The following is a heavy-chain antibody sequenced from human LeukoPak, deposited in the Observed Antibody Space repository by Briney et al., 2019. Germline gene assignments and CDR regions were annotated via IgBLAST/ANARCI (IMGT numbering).Heavy chain of an antibody. D-gene: IGHD2-15*01. Sequence: GASVKVSCKASGGTFSSYAISLVRQAPGQGLEWMGGIIPIFGTANYAQKFQGRVTITTDESTSTAYMELSSLRSEDTAVYYCASGYCSGGSCLSYMDVWGKATTVTVSS. J-gene: IGHJ6*03. CDR3: ASGYCSGGSCLSYMDV. CDR1: GGTFSSYA. CDR2: IIPIFGTA. V-gene: IGHV1-69*05.